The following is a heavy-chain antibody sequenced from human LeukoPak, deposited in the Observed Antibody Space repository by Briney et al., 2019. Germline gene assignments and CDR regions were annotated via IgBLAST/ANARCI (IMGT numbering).Heavy chain of an antibody. V-gene: IGHV1-2*02. Sequence: ASVKVSCKASGYTFTGYYMHWVRQAPGQGLEWMGWTNPNSGGTNYAQKFQGRVTMTRDTSISTAYMELSRLRSDDTAVYYCARDGSGWYDAYYYYMDVWGKGTTVTVSS. D-gene: IGHD6-19*01. CDR1: GYTFTGYY. CDR3: ARDGSGWYDAYYYYMDV. J-gene: IGHJ6*03. CDR2: TNPNSGGT.